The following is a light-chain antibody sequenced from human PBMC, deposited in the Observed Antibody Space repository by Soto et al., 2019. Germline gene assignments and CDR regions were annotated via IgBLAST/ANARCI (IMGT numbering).Light chain of an antibody. Sequence: QSALTQPASVSGSPGQSIIISCTGASSDVGTYSLVSWYQQHPGKAPKLMIYEGSRRPSGVSNRFSGSTSDNTASLTISGLQAVDEADYYCCSYAGSTNFVLFGGGTKLTVL. CDR1: SSDVGTYSL. J-gene: IGLJ3*02. CDR2: EGS. V-gene: IGLV2-23*01. CDR3: CSYAGSTNFVL.